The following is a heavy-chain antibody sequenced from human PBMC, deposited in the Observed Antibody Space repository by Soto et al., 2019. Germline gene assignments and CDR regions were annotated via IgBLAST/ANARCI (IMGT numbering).Heavy chain of an antibody. Sequence: EVQLVESGGGLVKPGGSLRLSRAASGFIFSSYSMNWVRQAPGKGLEWVSSISPRSDYIYFADSMRGRFTISRDNAQNSLYLHMNNLRAEDTAVYHCARVSGTLERYSDLDYWGQGTLVTVSS. CDR3: ARVSGTLERYSDLDY. CDR1: GFIFSSYS. D-gene: IGHD3-10*01. V-gene: IGHV3-21*06. J-gene: IGHJ4*02. CDR2: ISPRSDYI.